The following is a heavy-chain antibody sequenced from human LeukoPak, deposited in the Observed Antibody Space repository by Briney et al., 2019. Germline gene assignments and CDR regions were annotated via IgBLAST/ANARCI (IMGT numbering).Heavy chain of an antibody. D-gene: IGHD3-22*01. J-gene: IGHJ4*02. V-gene: IGHV3-48*03. CDR3: ARGGSTYYYDSSGYI. Sequence: TGGSLRLSCAASGFTFSSYEMNWVRQAPGKGLEWVSYISSSGSTIYYADSVKGRFTISRDNAKNSLYLQMNSLRAEDTAVYYCARGGSTYYYDSSGYIWDQGTLVTVSS. CDR2: ISSSGSTI. CDR1: GFTFSSYE.